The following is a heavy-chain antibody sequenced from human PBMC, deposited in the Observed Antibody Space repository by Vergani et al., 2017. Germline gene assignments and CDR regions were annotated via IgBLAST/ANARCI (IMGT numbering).Heavy chain of an antibody. CDR2: IIPILGIA. D-gene: IGHD6-6*01. V-gene: IGHV1-69*02. J-gene: IGHJ6*02. CDR3: ARSSVSSSASENYGMDV. Sequence: QVQLVQSGAEVKKPGSSVKVSCKASGGTFSSYTISWVRQAPGQGLEWMGRIIPILGIANYAQKFKGRVTITADKSTSTAYMELSSLRSDDTAVYYCARSSVSSSASENYGMDVWGQGTTVTVSS. CDR1: GGTFSSYT.